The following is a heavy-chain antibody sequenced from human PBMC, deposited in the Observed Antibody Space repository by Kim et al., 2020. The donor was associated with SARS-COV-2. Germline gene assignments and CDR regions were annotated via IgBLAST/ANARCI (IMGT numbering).Heavy chain of an antibody. V-gene: IGHV5-51*01. J-gene: IGHJ4*02. D-gene: IGHD3-10*01. CDR3: ARRGGYYGSGTDFDY. CDR1: GYSFTSYW. CDR2: IYPGDSDT. Sequence: GESLKISCKGSGYSFTSYWIGWVRQMPGKGLEWMGIIYPGDSDTRYSPSFQGQVTISADKSISTAYLQWSSLKASDTAMHYCARRGGYYGSGTDFDYWGQGTLVTVSS.